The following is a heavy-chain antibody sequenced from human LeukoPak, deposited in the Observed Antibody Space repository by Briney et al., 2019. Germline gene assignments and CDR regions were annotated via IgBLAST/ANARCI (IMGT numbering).Heavy chain of an antibody. CDR2: ISYDGSNK. CDR1: GFTFSSYA. J-gene: IGHJ4*02. CDR3: ARGHKRHPALDY. V-gene: IGHV3-30-3*01. Sequence: GGSLRLSCAASGFTFSSYAMHWVRQAPGKGLEWVAVISYDGSNKYYADSVKGRFTISRDNSKSTLYLQMNSPRAEDTAVYYCARGHKRHPALDYWGQGTLVTVSS.